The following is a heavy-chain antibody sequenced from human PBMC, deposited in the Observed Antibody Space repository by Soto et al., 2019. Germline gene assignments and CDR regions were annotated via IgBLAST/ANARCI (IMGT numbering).Heavy chain of an antibody. CDR1: GFTFRDYA. D-gene: IGHD2-2*01. CDR3: TREGAYTSPPYYYFYAMDV. V-gene: IGHV3-49*04. Sequence: GSLRLSCKGSGFTFRDYAISWVRKAPGKGLQWVGFMRAKAFGGTTEYATFVKGRFTISRDDSKSVAYLQMNSLETEDTAVYYCTREGAYTSPPYYYFYAMDVWGQGTRVTVSS. CDR2: MRAKAFGGTT. J-gene: IGHJ6*01.